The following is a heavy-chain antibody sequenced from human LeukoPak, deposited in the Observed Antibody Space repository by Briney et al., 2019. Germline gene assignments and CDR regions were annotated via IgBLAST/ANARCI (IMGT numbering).Heavy chain of an antibody. J-gene: IGHJ3*02. Sequence: GGSLRLSCAASGFTFSNCGMHGVRQAPAKGLEGVAFIRYDGSNKYYADSVKGRFTIYRDNSKNTLYLQMNSLRGEDTAVSYCAKDPTPAAMAAFDIWGQGTMVTVSS. CDR2: IRYDGSNK. V-gene: IGHV3-30*02. D-gene: IGHD5-18*01. CDR3: AKDPTPAAMAAFDI. CDR1: GFTFSNCG.